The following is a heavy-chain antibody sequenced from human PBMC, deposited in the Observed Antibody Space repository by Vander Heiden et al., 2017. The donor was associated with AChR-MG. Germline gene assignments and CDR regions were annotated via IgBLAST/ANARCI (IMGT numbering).Heavy chain of an antibody. V-gene: IGHV4-39*02. J-gene: IGHJ3*01. D-gene: IGHD5-12*01. CDR1: GDSVSSSRHY. CDR2: IFYSGST. CDR3: ARFWGWLQFRDDDSLVV. Sequence: QVQLQESGPGLVKPSETLSLTCTVSGDSVSSSRHYWGWVRQSPAKGLEWIGSIFYSGSTYYNPSLENRVTISLDRSKNHFSLSLTPVTAADTAVYYCARFWGWLQFRDDDSLVVWGQGTKVTGSS.